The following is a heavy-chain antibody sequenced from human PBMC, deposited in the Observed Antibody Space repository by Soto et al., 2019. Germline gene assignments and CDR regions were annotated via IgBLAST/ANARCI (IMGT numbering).Heavy chain of an antibody. CDR3: ARSQGSSTSLEIYYYYYYGMDV. D-gene: IGHD2-2*01. J-gene: IGHJ6*02. CDR2: IIPISGTA. CDR1: GGTFSSYA. Sequence: QVQLVQSGAEVKKPGSSVTVSCKASGGTFSSYAISWVRQAPGQGLEWMGGIIPISGTANYAQKFQGRVTSTADESTSTAYMELSSLRSEDTAVYYCARSQGSSTSLEIYYYYYYGMDVWGQGTTVTVSS. V-gene: IGHV1-69*01.